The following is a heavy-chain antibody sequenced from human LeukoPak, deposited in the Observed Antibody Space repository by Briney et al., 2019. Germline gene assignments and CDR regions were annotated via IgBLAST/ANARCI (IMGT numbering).Heavy chain of an antibody. J-gene: IGHJ4*02. CDR3: ARGYGYYFDY. CDR2: IYYSGST. D-gene: IGHD5-18*01. Sequence: SETLSLTCTVSGGSISSYYWSWIRQSPGKGLEWFGDIYYSGSTNYNPSLKSRVTISVDTSKNQFSLKLSSVTAADTAVYYCARGYGYYFDYRGQGTLVTVSS. V-gene: IGHV4-59*01. CDR1: GGSISSYY.